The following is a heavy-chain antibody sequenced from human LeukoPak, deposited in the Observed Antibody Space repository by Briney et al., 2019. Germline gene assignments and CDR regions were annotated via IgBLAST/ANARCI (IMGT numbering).Heavy chain of an antibody. CDR1: GGSISSGDYY. Sequence: SQTLSLTCTVSGGSISSGDYYWSWIRQPPGKGLEWIGYIYYSGSTYYNPSLKSRVTISVDTSKNQFSLKLSSVTAADTAVYYCARGPPLLWFGELLSRLGSGFDPWGQGTLVTVSS. CDR2: IYYSGST. J-gene: IGHJ5*02. CDR3: ARGPPLLWFGELLSRLGSGFDP. D-gene: IGHD3-10*01. V-gene: IGHV4-30-4*01.